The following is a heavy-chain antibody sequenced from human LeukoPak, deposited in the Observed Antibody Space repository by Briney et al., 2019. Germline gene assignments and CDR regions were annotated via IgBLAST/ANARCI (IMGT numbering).Heavy chain of an antibody. D-gene: IGHD6-6*01. CDR1: GYTFNNYW. Sequence: GESLKISCQASGYTFNNYWVGWVRQMSGKRLEWMGNINPGDSDPRYSPSLQGRATISADRSISTAYLQWSSLKASDTAMYYWARHGVGSSWFGFDYWGQGTLVTVSS. J-gene: IGHJ4*02. CDR2: INPGDSDP. CDR3: ARHGVGSSWFGFDY. V-gene: IGHV5-51*01.